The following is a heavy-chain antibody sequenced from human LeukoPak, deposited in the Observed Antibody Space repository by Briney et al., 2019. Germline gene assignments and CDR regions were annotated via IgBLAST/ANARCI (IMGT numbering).Heavy chain of an antibody. J-gene: IGHJ6*03. CDR2: IRYDGTNK. CDR1: GFIFNIHG. V-gene: IGHV3-30*02. CDR3: ARGVAGATAYYYYYYYYMDV. Sequence: PGGSLRLSCTASGFIFNIHGMHWVRQAPGKGLEWVAFIRYDGTNKYYADSVKGRFTISRDNAKNSLYLQMNSLRAEDTAVYYCARGVAGATAYYYYYYYYMDVWGKGTTVTISS. D-gene: IGHD1-26*01.